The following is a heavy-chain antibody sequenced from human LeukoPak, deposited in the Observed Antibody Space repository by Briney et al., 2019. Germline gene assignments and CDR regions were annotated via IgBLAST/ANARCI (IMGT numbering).Heavy chain of an antibody. V-gene: IGHV3-21*01. Sequence: GGSLRLSCAASGFTFSSYSMNWVRQAPGKGLEWVSSISSSSYIYYADSVKGRFTISRDNAKNSLYLQMNSLRAEDTAVYYCARHVVAVGFDYWGQGTLVTVSS. CDR2: ISSSSYI. D-gene: IGHD3-22*01. CDR1: GFTFSSYS. CDR3: ARHVVAVGFDY. J-gene: IGHJ4*02.